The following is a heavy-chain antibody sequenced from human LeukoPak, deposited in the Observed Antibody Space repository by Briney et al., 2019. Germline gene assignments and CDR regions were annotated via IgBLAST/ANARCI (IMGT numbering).Heavy chain of an antibody. J-gene: IGHJ4*02. V-gene: IGHV4-39*01. Sequence: PSETLSLTCTVSGGSISSSSYYWGWIRQPPGMGLEWIGSIYYSGSTYYNPSLKSRVTISVDTSKNQFSLKLSSVTAADTAVYYCARQGAVAGSAFDYWGQGTLVTVSS. CDR2: IYYSGST. D-gene: IGHD6-19*01. CDR1: GGSISSSSYY. CDR3: ARQGAVAGSAFDY.